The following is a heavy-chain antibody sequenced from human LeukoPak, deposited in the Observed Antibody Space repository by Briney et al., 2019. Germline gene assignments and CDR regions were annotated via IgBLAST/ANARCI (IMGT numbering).Heavy chain of an antibody. V-gene: IGHV4-39*01. Sequence: SETLSLTCTVSGGSISSGYYWGWIRPPPGKGLEWIGSIYYSGSTYYNPSLKSRVTISVDTSKNQFSLKLSSVTAADTAVYYCASPQGAFDYWGQGTLVTVSS. CDR2: IYYSGST. CDR3: ASPQGAFDY. CDR1: GGSISSGYY. J-gene: IGHJ4*02.